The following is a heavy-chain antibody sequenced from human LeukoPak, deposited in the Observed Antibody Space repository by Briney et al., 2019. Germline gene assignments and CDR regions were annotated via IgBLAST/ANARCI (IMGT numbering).Heavy chain of an antibody. Sequence: SVKVSCKASGGTFSSYAISWARQAPGQGLEWMGGIIPIFGTANYAQKFQGRVTITADESTSTAYMELSSLRSEDTAVYYCARGCSSTSCYIPYYYMDVWGKGTTVTVSS. CDR1: GGTFSSYA. J-gene: IGHJ6*03. D-gene: IGHD2-2*02. V-gene: IGHV1-69*13. CDR3: ARGCSSTSCYIPYYYMDV. CDR2: IIPIFGTA.